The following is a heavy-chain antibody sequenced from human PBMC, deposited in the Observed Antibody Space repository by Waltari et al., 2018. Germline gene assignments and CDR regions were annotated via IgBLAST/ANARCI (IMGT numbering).Heavy chain of an antibody. CDR2: ISYDGGEE. J-gene: IGHJ4*02. V-gene: IGHV3-30*04. CDR3: ARGSAHCSGSNCYRPLFDY. Sequence: HVQLVESGGGVVQPGRSLRLSCATSGFTFSSYGIHWVRQAPGKGVEWVTVISYDGGEEFYADSVKGRFTISRDNSKDTVFLQMNSLRAEDTAVYYCARGSAHCSGSNCYRPLFDYWGQGTLVTVSS. CDR1: GFTFSSYG. D-gene: IGHD2-2*02.